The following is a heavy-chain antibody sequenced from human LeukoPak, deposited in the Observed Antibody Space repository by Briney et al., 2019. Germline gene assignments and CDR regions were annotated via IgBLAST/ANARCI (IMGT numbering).Heavy chain of an antibody. V-gene: IGHV4-38-2*01. J-gene: IGHJ4*02. D-gene: IGHD3-22*01. CDR2: MYHSGIT. CDR1: GYSINSAYY. Sequence: SETLSLTCAVSGYSINSAYYWGWIRRPPGKGLEWIASMYHSGITYYNSSLKSRATISVDTSKNQFPLKLNSVTAADTSVYYCARSYDSIDNYFDYWGQGTLVTVSS. CDR3: ARSYDSIDNYFDY.